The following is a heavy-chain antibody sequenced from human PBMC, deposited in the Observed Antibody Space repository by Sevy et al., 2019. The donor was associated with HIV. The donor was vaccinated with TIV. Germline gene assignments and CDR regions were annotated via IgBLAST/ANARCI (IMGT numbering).Heavy chain of an antibody. Sequence: ASVKVSCKVSGYTLTKLSMHWVRQAPGKGLEWMGGFDPEDGETIYAQKFQGRVTMTEDTSTNTAYMELSSLRSEDTAVYYCTTMEFYYNVIDYSSGDYRGHGTLVTVSS. V-gene: IGHV1-24*01. D-gene: IGHD3-22*01. CDR2: FDPEDGET. J-gene: IGHJ4*01. CDR3: TTMEFYYNVIDYSSGDY. CDR1: GYTLTKLS.